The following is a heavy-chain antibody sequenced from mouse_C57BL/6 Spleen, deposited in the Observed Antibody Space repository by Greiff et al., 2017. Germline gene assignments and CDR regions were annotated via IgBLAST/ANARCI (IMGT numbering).Heavy chain of an antibody. Sequence: EVQRVESGGGLVQPGGSLKLSCAASGFTFSDYYMYWVRQTPEKRLEWVAYISNGGGSTYYPDTVKGRFTISRDNAKNTLYLQMSRLKSEDTAMYYCASVYSSFAYWGQGTLVTVSA. D-gene: IGHD2-12*01. CDR3: ASVYSSFAY. CDR1: GFTFSDYY. J-gene: IGHJ3*01. CDR2: ISNGGGST. V-gene: IGHV5-12*01.